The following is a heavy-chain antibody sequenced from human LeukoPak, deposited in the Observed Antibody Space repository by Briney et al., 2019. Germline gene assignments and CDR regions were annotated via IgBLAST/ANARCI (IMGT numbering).Heavy chain of an antibody. CDR3: ARTGRGYDFWSGYYTH. D-gene: IGHD3-3*01. J-gene: IGHJ4*02. CDR2: ISAYNGNT. Sequence: ASVKVSXKASGYTFTSYGISWVRQAPGQGLEWMGWISAYNGNTNYAQKLQGRVTMTTDTSTSTAYMELRSLRSDDTAVYYCARTGRGYDFWSGYYTHWGQGTLVTVSS. CDR1: GYTFTSYG. V-gene: IGHV1-18*01.